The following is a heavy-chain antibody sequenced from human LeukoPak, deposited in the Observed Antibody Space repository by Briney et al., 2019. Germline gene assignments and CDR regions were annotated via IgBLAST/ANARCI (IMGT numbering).Heavy chain of an antibody. D-gene: IGHD6-13*01. V-gene: IGHV4-4*07. J-gene: IGHJ4*02. CDR3: AREEGLAAASQIDY. Sequence: PSETLSLTCTVSGRSISSYYWSWIRQPAGKGLEWLGRIYTSGSTNYNPSLKSRVTMSVDTSKNQFSLKLSSVTAADTAVYYCAREEGLAAASQIDYWGQGTLVTVSS. CDR2: IYTSGST. CDR1: GRSISSYY.